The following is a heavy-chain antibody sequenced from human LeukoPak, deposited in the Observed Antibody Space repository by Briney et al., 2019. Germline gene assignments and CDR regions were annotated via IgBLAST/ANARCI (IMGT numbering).Heavy chain of an antibody. J-gene: IGHJ4*02. Sequence: PSETLSLTCTVSGGPISSGSYYWSWIRQPAGKGLEWIGRIYTSGSTNYNPSLKSRVTISVDTSKNQFSLKLSSVTAADTAVYYCARDRGEHDYWGQGTLVTVSS. CDR2: IYTSGST. CDR1: GGPISSGSYY. V-gene: IGHV4-61*02. D-gene: IGHD5-24*01. CDR3: ARDRGEHDY.